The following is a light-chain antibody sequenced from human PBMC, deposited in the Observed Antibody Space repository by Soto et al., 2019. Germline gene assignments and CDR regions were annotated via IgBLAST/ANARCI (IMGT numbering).Light chain of an antibody. Sequence: EIVITQSPATLSVSPGEIVTLACRASQSISSDLAWVHLKRGQAPRLLIYGASTRSLGIPARLSGSGSGTKSTPTITLQQSDYGGYYTCPQQKHWTTFGPGTAVEIK. V-gene: IGKV3-15*01. CDR1: QSISSD. CDR3: PQQKHWTT. J-gene: IGKJ1*01. CDR2: GAS.